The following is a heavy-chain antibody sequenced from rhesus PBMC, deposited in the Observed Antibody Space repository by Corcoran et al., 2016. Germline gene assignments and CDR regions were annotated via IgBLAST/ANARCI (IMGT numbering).Heavy chain of an antibody. Sequence: EVQLVESGGGLVQPGGSLRLSRAGSGFTFRNYWLIRVRRVPGEGREWVGFIKNKADVGIAAYAESVKGKVSISRDDSKSTLYLQMNSLKTEDTAVYYCAREGGRSFDHWGQGVLVTVSS. J-gene: IGHJ4*01. V-gene: IGHV3S11*01. CDR1: GFTFRNYW. CDR2: IKNKADVGIA. D-gene: IGHD1-44*02. CDR3: AREGGRSFDH.